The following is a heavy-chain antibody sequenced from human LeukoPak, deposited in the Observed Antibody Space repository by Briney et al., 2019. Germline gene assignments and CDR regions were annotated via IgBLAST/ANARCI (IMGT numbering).Heavy chain of an antibody. CDR2: ISGSGRTT. V-gene: IGHV3-23*01. CDR1: GLTFSGYA. Sequence: PGGSLRLSCEASGLTFSGYAMCWVRQAPGKGLEWVSGISGSGRTTYYTDSVKGRLTISRDNYKNTLYLQMNRLRVEDTAVYLCSKEALRYNNDYNDAFDFWGQGTMVTVSS. CDR3: SKEALRYNNDYNDAFDF. J-gene: IGHJ3*01. D-gene: IGHD3-16*01.